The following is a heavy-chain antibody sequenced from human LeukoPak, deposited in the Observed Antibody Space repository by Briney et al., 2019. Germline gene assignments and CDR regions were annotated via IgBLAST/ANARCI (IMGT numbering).Heavy chain of an antibody. J-gene: IGHJ4*02. CDR3: AISGLGFGEFRGLDY. CDR2: IFSRGPT. V-gene: IGHV3-53*01. CDR1: GFNVSNNY. D-gene: IGHD3-10*01. Sequence: PGGSLRLSCAASGFNVSNNYMNWVRQAPGKGLEWVSVIFSRGPTYYADSVRGRFTISRDTSKNALYLQMNSLRAEDRAVYYCAISGLGFGEFRGLDYWGEGTLVTVSS.